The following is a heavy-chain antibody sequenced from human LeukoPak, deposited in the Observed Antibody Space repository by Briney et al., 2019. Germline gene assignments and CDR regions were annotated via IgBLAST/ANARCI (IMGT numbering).Heavy chain of an antibody. CDR2: ISWNSGSL. V-gene: IGHV3-9*01. CDR3: ATRYGGYGLRY. Sequence: PGRPLRLSCAASGFTFDDYAMHWVRQAPGKGLEWVSGISWNSGSLGYADSVKGRFTISRDNAKNSLYLQMNSLRAEDTALYYCATRYGGYGLRYWGQGTLVTVSS. D-gene: IGHD4-17*01. J-gene: IGHJ4*02. CDR1: GFTFDDYA.